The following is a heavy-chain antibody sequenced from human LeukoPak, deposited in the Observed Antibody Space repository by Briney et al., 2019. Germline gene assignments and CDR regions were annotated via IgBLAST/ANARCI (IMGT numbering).Heavy chain of an antibody. J-gene: IGHJ3*01. D-gene: IGHD3-22*01. CDR2: INHSGST. V-gene: IGHV4-34*01. CDR1: GGSFSVYY. CDR3: ARHRMYYYDTSGRGVADAFDF. Sequence: SETLSLTCAVYGGSFSVYYWSWIRQPPGKGLEWIGEINHSGSTNYNPSLKSRVTISVDTSKNQFSLKLSSVTAADTAVFYCARHRMYYYDTSGRGVADAFDFWGQGTMVTVSS.